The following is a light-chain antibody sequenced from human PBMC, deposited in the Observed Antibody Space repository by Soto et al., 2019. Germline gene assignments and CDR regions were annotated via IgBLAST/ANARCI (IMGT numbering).Light chain of an antibody. CDR2: EVS. CDR3: SSYAGSNNLYV. V-gene: IGLV2-8*01. J-gene: IGLJ1*01. Sequence: QSVLTQPPSASGSPGQSVTISCTGTSSDVGGYNYVSWYQQHPGKAPKLMIYEVSKRPSGVPDRFSGSKSGNTASLTVSGLQAEDEAGYYCSSYAGSNNLYVFGPGTKLTVL. CDR1: SSDVGGYNY.